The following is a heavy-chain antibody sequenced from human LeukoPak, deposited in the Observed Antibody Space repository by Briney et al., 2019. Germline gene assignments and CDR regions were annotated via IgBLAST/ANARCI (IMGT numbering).Heavy chain of an antibody. V-gene: IGHV1-18*01. CDR3: ARSLHYYYKSGLFIQY. D-gene: IGHD3-22*01. J-gene: IGHJ1*01. CDR1: GYTFTRYG. Sequence: ASVKVSCKASGYTFTRYGFSWVRQAPGQGLEWMGWISINNGNTKYAPKPQGRVNLTSDTTTSTAYLELRRLRSDDTAGYYCARSLHYYYKSGLFIQYCGQGTLATVSS. CDR2: ISINNGNT.